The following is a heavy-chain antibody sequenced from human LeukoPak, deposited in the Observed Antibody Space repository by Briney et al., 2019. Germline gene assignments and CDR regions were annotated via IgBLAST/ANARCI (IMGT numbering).Heavy chain of an antibody. D-gene: IGHD6-13*01. CDR2: ISGGGFNT. CDR1: GFTFSSYA. V-gene: IGHV3-23*01. CDR3: AKATSSTWYNYDY. Sequence: GGTLRLSCAASGFTFSSYAMSWVRQAPEKGLEWVSAISGGGFNTYSADSVKGRFTISRDSSKNTLFLQMNSLRAEDTALYYCAKATSSTWYNYDYWGQGTLVTVSS. J-gene: IGHJ4*02.